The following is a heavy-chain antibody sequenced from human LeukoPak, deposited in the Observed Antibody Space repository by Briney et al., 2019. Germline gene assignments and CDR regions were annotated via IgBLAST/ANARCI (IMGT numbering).Heavy chain of an antibody. V-gene: IGHV4-34*01. CDR2: INDSGTI. D-gene: IGHD1-7*01. Sequence: SSETLSLTCAVYGGSFSNYYWSWIRQPPGKGLEWIGEINDSGTINYHPSLMSRVTISVDKSKNQFSLKLSSVTAADTAVYYCARRWNYGRNYYIDVWGKGARVSVSS. J-gene: IGHJ6*03. CDR3: ARRWNYGRNYYIDV. CDR1: GGSFSNYY.